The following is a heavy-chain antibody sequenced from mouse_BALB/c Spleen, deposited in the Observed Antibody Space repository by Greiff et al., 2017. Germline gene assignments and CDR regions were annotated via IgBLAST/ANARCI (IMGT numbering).Heavy chain of an antibody. CDR1: GFTFSSYG. CDR2: ISSGGSYT. Sequence: VQLKESGGDLVKPGGSLKLSCAASGFTFSSYGMSWVRQTPDKRLEWVATISSGGSYTYYPDSVKGRFTISRDNAKNTLYLQMSSLKSEDTAMYYCAREGYFDVWGAGTTVTVSS. CDR3: AREGYFDV. V-gene: IGHV5-6*01. J-gene: IGHJ1*01.